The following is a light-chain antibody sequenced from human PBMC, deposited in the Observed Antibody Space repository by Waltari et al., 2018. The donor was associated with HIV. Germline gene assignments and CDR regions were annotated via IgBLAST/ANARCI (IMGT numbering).Light chain of an antibody. CDR1: GSNVGVHF. V-gene: IGLV1-47*01. J-gene: IGLJ2*01. Sequence: QSVLTQAPSASGTPGQRVPLPCSGTGSNVGVHFVSWYQQLPGMAPKLLIYSNNERPSRVPDRFSGSKSGTSASLAISGLRSEDEAVYFCAAWDDSVSGWAFGEGTKVTVL. CDR2: SNN. CDR3: AAWDDSVSGWA.